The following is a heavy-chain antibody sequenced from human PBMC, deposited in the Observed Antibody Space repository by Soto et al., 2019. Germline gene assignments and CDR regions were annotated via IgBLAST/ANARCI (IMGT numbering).Heavy chain of an antibody. CDR3: ARDHGGSSWYGNYYYYGMDV. J-gene: IGHJ6*02. CDR2: ISYDGSNK. V-gene: IGHV3-30-3*01. D-gene: IGHD6-13*01. CDR1: GFTFSSYA. Sequence: HPGGSLRLSCAASGFTFSSYAMHWVRQAPGKGLEWVAVISYDGSNKYYADSVKGRFTISRDNSKNTLYPQMNSLRAEDTAVYYCARDHGGSSWYGNYYYYGMDVWGQGTTVTVSS.